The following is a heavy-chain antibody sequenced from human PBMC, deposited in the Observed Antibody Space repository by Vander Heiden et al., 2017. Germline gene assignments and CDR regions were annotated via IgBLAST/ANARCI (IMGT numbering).Heavy chain of an antibody. CDR2: IAYDGSNK. J-gene: IGHJ4*02. D-gene: IGHD3-16*01. Sequence: QVQLVESGGGVVQPGRSLRLSCAASGFTFSSYAMHCVRQAPGKGLEWVAGIAYDGSNKYYADSVKGRFTISRDNSKNTLYLQMNSLRAEDTAVYYCARGLAGGGYLVGTFDYWGQGTLVTVSS. CDR1: GFTFSSYA. CDR3: ARGLAGGGYLVGTFDY. V-gene: IGHV3-30-3*01.